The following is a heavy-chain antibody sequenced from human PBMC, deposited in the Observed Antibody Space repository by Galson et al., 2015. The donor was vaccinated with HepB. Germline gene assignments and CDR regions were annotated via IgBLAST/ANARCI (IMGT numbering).Heavy chain of an antibody. CDR2: IYYRGST. D-gene: IGHD3-22*01. Sequence: ETLSLTCSVSGGSISSGSYYWGWIRQPPGKGLEWIGNIYYRGSTYYNPSLKSRVTMSVDTSKNQISLRLTSVTAADTAVYYCASPPSGYYILGTYYFDNWGQGTLVTVSS. CDR3: ASPPSGYYILGTYYFDN. J-gene: IGHJ4*02. V-gene: IGHV4-39*01. CDR1: GGSISSGSYY.